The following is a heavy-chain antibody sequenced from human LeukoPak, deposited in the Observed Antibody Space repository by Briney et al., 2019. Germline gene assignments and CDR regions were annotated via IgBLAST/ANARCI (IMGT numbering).Heavy chain of an antibody. V-gene: IGHV3-48*03. Sequence: PGGSLRLSCAASGFTFSSYEMNWVRQAPGKGLEWVSYISSSGSTIYYADSVKGRFTISRDNAKNSLYRQMNSMRAEDTALYYSARHYYDVWSGYLQSYYYYYYMDVWGKGTTVTVSS. J-gene: IGHJ6*03. CDR1: GFTFSSYE. CDR3: ARHYYDVWSGYLQSYYYYYYMDV. CDR2: ISSSGSTI. D-gene: IGHD3-3*01.